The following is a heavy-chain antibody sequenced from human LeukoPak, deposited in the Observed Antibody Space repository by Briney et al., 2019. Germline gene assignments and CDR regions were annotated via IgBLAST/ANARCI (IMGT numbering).Heavy chain of an antibody. V-gene: IGHV4-59*08. J-gene: IGHJ4*02. D-gene: IGHD5-12*01. CDR1: GGSISSYD. CDR2: FYYTGST. Sequence: KPSETLSLTCTVSGGSISSYDWSWIRQPPGKGLEWIGYFYYTGSTKYNPSLKSRVTISVDTSKNQISLDLSSVTAADTAVCYCARHSRGYGSFDYWGQGTLVTVSS. CDR3: ARHSRGYGSFDY.